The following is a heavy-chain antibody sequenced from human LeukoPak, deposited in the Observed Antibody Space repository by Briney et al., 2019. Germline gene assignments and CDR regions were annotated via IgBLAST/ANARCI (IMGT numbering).Heavy chain of an antibody. J-gene: IGHJ6*02. CDR2: ITSTSTFA. CDR3: ARYCSYPNCPTPVYGMDV. D-gene: IGHD3-16*02. V-gene: IGHV3-21*06. Sequence: GGSLRLSCEASGFIFNTYAMNWVRQAPGKGPEWVSSITSTSTFAYYADSVKGRFTISRDNVKNSLYLQMNSLRAEDAAVYYCARYCSYPNCPTPVYGMDVWGQGTTVTVSS. CDR1: GFIFNTYA.